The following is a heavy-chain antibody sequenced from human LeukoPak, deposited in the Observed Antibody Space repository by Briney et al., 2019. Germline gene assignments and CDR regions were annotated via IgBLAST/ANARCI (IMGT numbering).Heavy chain of an antibody. V-gene: IGHV4-59*10. CDR1: GGSFSGYY. Sequence: SETLSLTCAVYGGSFSGYYWSWIRQPAGKGLEWIGRIYTSGSTNYNPSLKSRVTMSVDTSKNQFSLKLSSVTAADTAVYYCARSAHYYDSSGYGFAFDIWGQGTMVTVSS. CDR2: IYTSGST. J-gene: IGHJ3*02. CDR3: ARSAHYYDSSGYGFAFDI. D-gene: IGHD3-22*01.